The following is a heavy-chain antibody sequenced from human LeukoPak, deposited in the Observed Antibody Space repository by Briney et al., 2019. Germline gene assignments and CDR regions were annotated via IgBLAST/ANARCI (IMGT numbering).Heavy chain of an antibody. Sequence: GGSLRLSCATSGFTFSDYYMSWIRQAPGKGLEWVSYISSSGSTIYYADSVKGRFTISRDNAKNSLYLQMNSLRAEDTAVYYCARAPSSMVRGSYYGMDVWGQGTTVTVSS. CDR1: GFTFSDYY. V-gene: IGHV3-11*01. J-gene: IGHJ6*02. CDR2: ISSSGSTI. CDR3: ARAPSSMVRGSYYGMDV. D-gene: IGHD3-10*01.